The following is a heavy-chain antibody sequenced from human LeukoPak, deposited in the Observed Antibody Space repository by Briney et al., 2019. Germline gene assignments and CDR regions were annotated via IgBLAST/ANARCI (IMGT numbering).Heavy chain of an antibody. CDR3: ATSKYSGSY. CDR1: GFTFSSYA. D-gene: IGHD1-26*01. Sequence: PGGSLRLSCAASGFTFSSYAMSWVRQAPGKGLEWVSAISGSGGRIYYGASVKGRFTISRDNSKNTLNLQMNSLRAGDTAVYYCATSKYSGSYWGQGTLVTVSS. V-gene: IGHV3-23*01. CDR2: ISGSGGRI. J-gene: IGHJ4*02.